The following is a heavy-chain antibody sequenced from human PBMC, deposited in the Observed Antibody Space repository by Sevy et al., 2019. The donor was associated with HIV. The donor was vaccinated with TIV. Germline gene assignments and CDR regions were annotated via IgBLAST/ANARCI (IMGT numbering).Heavy chain of an antibody. CDR1: GFTFSSYV. CDR2: ISDSGSST. CDR3: AHGRGYSTPRVFDF. V-gene: IGHV3-23*01. Sequence: GGSLRLSCAGTGFTFSSYVMSWVRQAPGKGLEWVAGISDSGSSTYYADSVRGRFTVSRDNSKNTLYLQMNRLRVEDTAVYFCAHGRGYSTPRVFDFWGQGTLVTVSS. J-gene: IGHJ4*02. D-gene: IGHD5-12*01.